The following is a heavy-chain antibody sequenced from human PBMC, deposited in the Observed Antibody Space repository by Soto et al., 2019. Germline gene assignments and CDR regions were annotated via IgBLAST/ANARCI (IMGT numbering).Heavy chain of an antibody. Sequence: PVGALRLSCAASGFSFSSLAMSWVRQAPGKGLEWVSSISGRGVDTLYADSVKGRFTISRDNSRNTLYLQVNSLRAEDTAVYYCAKDQTDVTLFDYWGQGTLVTVSS. CDR1: GFSFSSLA. D-gene: IGHD2-21*02. CDR3: AKDQTDVTLFDY. CDR2: ISGRGVDT. V-gene: IGHV3-23*01. J-gene: IGHJ4*02.